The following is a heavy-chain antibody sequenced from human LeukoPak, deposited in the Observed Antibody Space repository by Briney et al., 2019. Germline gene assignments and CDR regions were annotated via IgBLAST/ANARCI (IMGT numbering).Heavy chain of an antibody. Sequence: TSVKVSCKASGYTFTSYDINWVRQAPGQGLEWMGWINPHSGATNYAQRFQGRISMDASFDTTYIELSRLTSDDTAVYYCATSSTVTHTRDPWGQGTLVTVSS. CDR3: ATSSTVTHTRDP. J-gene: IGHJ5*02. CDR2: INPHSGAT. CDR1: GYTFTSYD. D-gene: IGHD1-1*01. V-gene: IGHV1-2*02.